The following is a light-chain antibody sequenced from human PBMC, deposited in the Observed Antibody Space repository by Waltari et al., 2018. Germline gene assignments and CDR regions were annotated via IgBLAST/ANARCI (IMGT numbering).Light chain of an antibody. CDR2: ENT. Sequence: QSVLTQPPSVSAAPGQRVTISCSGGSSTIGNNYVSWYRQFPGTAPKLLIYENTERPSGIPGRFPGSKSGTSATLDITGLQAGDEADYYCGTWDSSLSGAVFGGGTHLTVL. CDR3: GTWDSSLSGAV. CDR1: SSTIGNNY. J-gene: IGLJ7*01. V-gene: IGLV1-51*02.